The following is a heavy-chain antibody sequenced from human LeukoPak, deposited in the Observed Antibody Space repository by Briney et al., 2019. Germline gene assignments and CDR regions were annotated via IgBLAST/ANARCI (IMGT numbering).Heavy chain of an antibody. CDR2: INHSGST. CDR1: GGSFSGYY. Sequence: SETLSLTCAVYGGSFSGYYWSWIRQPPGKGLEWIGEINHSGSTNYNPSLKSRVTISVDTSKNQFSLKLSSVTAADTAVYYCASFDGNINLYGVFEYWGQGTLVTVSS. J-gene: IGHJ4*02. V-gene: IGHV4-34*01. CDR3: ASFDGNINLYGVFEY. D-gene: IGHD3-9*01.